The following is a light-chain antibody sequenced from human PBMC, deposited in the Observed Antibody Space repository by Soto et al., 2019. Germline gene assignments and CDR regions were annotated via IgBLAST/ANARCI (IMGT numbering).Light chain of an antibody. CDR1: SSNIGSNT. CDR3: AAWDDSLNGSNWV. CDR2: SDN. Sequence: QSVLTRPPSASGTPGQRVTISCSGSSSNIGSNTVNWYQQLPGTAPKLLIYSDNQRPSGVPDRFSGSKSGTSASLAISGLQSEDEADYYCAAWDDSLNGSNWVFGGGTKVTVL. V-gene: IGLV1-44*01. J-gene: IGLJ3*02.